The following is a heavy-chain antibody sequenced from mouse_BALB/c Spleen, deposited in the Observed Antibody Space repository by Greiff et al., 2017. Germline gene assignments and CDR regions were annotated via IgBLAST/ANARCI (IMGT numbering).Heavy chain of an antibody. J-gene: IGHJ1*01. Sequence: EVQLVESGTVLARPGASVKMSCKASGYSFTSYWMHWVKQRPGQGLEWIGAIYPGNSDTSYNQKFKGKAKLTAVTSASTAYMELSSLTNEDSAVYYCTRNYGNDHWYFDVWGAGTTVTVSS. CDR2: IYPGNSDT. V-gene: IGHV1-5*01. D-gene: IGHD2-1*01. CDR3: TRNYGNDHWYFDV. CDR1: GYSFTSYW.